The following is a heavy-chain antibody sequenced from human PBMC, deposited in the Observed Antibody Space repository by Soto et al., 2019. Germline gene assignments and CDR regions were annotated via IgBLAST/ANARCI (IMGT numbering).Heavy chain of an antibody. CDR3: ARDFRTYYYDSSGYYDYYYGMDV. V-gene: IGHV1-2*04. Sequence: ASVKVSCKASGYTFTGYYMHWLRQAPGQGLEWMGWINPNSGGTNYAQKFQGWVTMTRDTSISTAYMELSRLRSDDTAVYYCARDFRTYYYDSSGYYDYYYGMDVWGQGTTVTVSS. CDR1: GYTFTGYY. CDR2: INPNSGGT. D-gene: IGHD3-22*01. J-gene: IGHJ6*02.